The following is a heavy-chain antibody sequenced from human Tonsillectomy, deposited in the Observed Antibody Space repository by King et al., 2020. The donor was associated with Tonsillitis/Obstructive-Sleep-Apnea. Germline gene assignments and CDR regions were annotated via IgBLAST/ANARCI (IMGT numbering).Heavy chain of an antibody. D-gene: IGHD2-2*01. V-gene: IGHV3-7*01. CDR1: GFTFSSYW. J-gene: IGHJ4*02. Sequence: VQLVESGGGLVQPGGSLRLSCAASGFTFSSYWMSWVRQAPGKGLEWVANIKQDGSEKYYVDSVKGRFTISRDNAKNSLYLQMNSPGAEDTAVYYCARAVVRYCSSTSCYGYCDYWGQGTLVTVSS. CDR2: IKQDGSEK. CDR3: ARAVVRYCSSTSCYGYCDY.